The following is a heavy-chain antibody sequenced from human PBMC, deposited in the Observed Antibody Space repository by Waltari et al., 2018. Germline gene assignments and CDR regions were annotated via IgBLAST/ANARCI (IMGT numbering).Heavy chain of an antibody. CDR1: GVSIGSNRYY. J-gene: IGHJ5*02. CDR3: ARDWGLLWFGDP. V-gene: IGHV4-39*07. D-gene: IGHD3-10*01. CDR2: IFYSGTP. Sequence: QLQLQESGPGLVKPSETLSLTCTVAGVSIGSNRYYWGWIRQPPGEGLEWIGSIFYSGTPYYNPAVKSRVTMSIDTAKNQFSLRLNSGTAADTAIYYCARDWGLLWFGDPWGQGTLVTVSS.